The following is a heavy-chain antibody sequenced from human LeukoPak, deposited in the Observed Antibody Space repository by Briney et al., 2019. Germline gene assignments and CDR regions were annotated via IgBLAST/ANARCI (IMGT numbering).Heavy chain of an antibody. CDR2: IYYSGST. CDR3: ARVHRIAVAGTARWFDP. J-gene: IGHJ5*02. V-gene: IGHV4-59*01. CDR1: GGSISSYY. D-gene: IGHD6-19*01. Sequence: SETLSLTCTVSGGSISSYYWSWTRQPPGKGLEWIGYIYYSGSTNYNPSLKSRVTISVDTSKNQFSLKLSSVTAADTAVYYCARVHRIAVAGTARWFDPWGQGTLVTVSS.